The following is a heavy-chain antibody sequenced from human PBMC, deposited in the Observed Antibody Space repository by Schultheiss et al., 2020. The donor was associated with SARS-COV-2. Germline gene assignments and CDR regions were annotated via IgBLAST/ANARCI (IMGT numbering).Heavy chain of an antibody. CDR3: ARADGYNVRDAFDI. J-gene: IGHJ3*02. CDR1: GGSISSYY. V-gene: IGHV4-4*07. Sequence: SETLSLTCTVSGGSISSYYWSWIRQPAGKGLEWIGRIYTSGSTNYNPSLKSRVTISVDTSKNQFSLKLSSVTAADTAVYYCARADGYNVRDAFDIWGQGTMVTVSS. CDR2: IYTSGST. D-gene: IGHD5-24*01.